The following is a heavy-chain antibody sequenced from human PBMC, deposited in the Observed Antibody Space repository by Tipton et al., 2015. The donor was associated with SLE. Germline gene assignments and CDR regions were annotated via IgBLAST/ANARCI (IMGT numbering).Heavy chain of an antibody. D-gene: IGHD2-15*01. Sequence: TLSLTCTVSGGSISSSSYYWGWIRQPPGKGLEWIASIFYSGSTYYNPSLKSRVTISVATSKNQFSLKLSPVTAADTAVYYCARRDCSGGSCYSDAFDIWGQGTMVTVSS. CDR1: GGSISSSSYY. CDR2: IFYSGST. V-gene: IGHV4-39*07. J-gene: IGHJ3*02. CDR3: ARRDCSGGSCYSDAFDI.